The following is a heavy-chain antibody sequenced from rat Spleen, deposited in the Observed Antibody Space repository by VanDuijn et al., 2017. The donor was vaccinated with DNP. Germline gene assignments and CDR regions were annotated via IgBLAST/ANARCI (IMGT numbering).Heavy chain of an antibody. D-gene: IGHD1-4*01. J-gene: IGHJ2*01. CDR1: GFTFSNYY. V-gene: IGHV5-27*01. CDR3: TTTRVSSYFDY. CDR2: ISTSGSRT. Sequence: EVQLVETGGGLVQPGRSLKLSCAASGFTFSNYYMAWVRQAPKKGLEWVATISTSGSRTYYPDSVKGRFTISRDNAKSTLYLQMDSPRSEDTATYYCTTTRVSSYFDYWGQGVMVTVSS.